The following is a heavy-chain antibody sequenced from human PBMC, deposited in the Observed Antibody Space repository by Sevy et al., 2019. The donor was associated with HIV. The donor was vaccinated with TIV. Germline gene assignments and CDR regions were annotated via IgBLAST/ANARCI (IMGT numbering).Heavy chain of an antibody. J-gene: IGHJ3*01. CDR1: GLTFSDYY. V-gene: IGHV3-11*04. CDR3: VTFGRVWPREAAFDF. D-gene: IGHD3-16*01. CDR2: ISNSGSSI. Sequence: GGSLRLSCEASGLTFSDYYMSWIRQAPGKGLEWVSYISNSGSSIYVTDSVKGRFSIFRDNAKTLLSLQMNSLRAEDPAVYYCVTFGRVWPREAAFDFWGQGTMVTVSS.